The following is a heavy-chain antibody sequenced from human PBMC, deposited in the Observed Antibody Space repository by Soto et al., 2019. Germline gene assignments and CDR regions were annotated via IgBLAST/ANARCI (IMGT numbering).Heavy chain of an antibody. CDR3: AAVGSSWWDYYYGMDV. CDR2: IVVGSGNT. D-gene: IGHD6-13*01. V-gene: IGHV1-58*01. Sequence: SVKVSCKASGFTFTSSAVQWVRQARGQRLEWIGWIVVGSGNTNYAQKFQERVTITRDMSTSTAYMELSSLRSEDTAVYYCAAVGSSWWDYYYGMDVRGQGTTVTVSS. CDR1: GFTFTSSA. J-gene: IGHJ6*02.